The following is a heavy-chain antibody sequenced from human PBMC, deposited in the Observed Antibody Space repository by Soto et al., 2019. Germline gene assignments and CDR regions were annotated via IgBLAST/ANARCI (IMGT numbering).Heavy chain of an antibody. D-gene: IGHD5-12*01. V-gene: IGHV3-7*01. Sequence: GGSLRLSCAVSGFTFSSFWMSWVRQAPGKGLEWVATIKQDGSEKYYVDSVKGRFTISRDNAENSLYLHMNSLSAEDTAVYFCARDVGYDYVNWGQGTRVTVSS. J-gene: IGHJ4*02. CDR1: GFTFSSFW. CDR2: IKQDGSEK. CDR3: ARDVGYDYVN.